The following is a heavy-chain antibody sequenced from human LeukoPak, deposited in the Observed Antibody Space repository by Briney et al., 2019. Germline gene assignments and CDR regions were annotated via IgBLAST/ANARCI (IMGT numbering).Heavy chain of an antibody. CDR3: ARLCRAYYDILTGYYGGVYFDY. Sequence: ASVKVSCKASGYTFTGYYMHWVRQAPGQGLEWMGWINPNSGGTNYAQKFQGRVTMTTDTSTSTAYMGLRSLRSDDTAVYYCARLCRAYYDILTGYYGGVYFDYWGQGTLVTVSS. D-gene: IGHD3-9*01. CDR2: INPNSGGT. CDR1: GYTFTGYY. J-gene: IGHJ4*02. V-gene: IGHV1-2*02.